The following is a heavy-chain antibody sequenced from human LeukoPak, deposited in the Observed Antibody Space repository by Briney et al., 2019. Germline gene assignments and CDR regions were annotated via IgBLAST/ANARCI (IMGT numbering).Heavy chain of an antibody. J-gene: IGHJ4*02. Sequence: GGSLRLSCVASGFTLSTYWISWVRQAPGKGLEWVATIQTDGSEKHYVDSARGRFTISRDNAENPLYLLLNSLRVEDTAEYFCATTFGGGLVQYWGQGALVTVSS. D-gene: IGHD3-16*01. V-gene: IGHV3-7*01. CDR2: IQTDGSEK. CDR3: ATTFGGGLVQY. CDR1: GFTLSTYW.